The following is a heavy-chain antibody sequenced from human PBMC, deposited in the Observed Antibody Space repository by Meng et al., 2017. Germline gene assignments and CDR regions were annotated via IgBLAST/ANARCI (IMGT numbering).Heavy chain of an antibody. V-gene: IGHV3-48*03. CDR2: ISSSGSTI. D-gene: IGHD2-8*01. CDR3: ARGRYCTNGVGHYTGRYYYYGMDV. Sequence: GGSLRPSCAASGFTFSSYEMNWVRQAPGKGLEWVSYISSSGSTIYYADSVKGRFTISRDNAKNSLYLQMNSLEAEDTAVYYCARGRYCTNGVGHYTGRYYYYGMDVWGQGTTVTVSS. CDR1: GFTFSSYE. J-gene: IGHJ6*02.